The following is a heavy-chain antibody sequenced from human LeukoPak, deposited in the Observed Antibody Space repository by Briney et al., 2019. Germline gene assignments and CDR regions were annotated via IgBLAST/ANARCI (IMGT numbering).Heavy chain of an antibody. CDR2: INHSGST. D-gene: IGHD6-13*01. CDR3: ARGLKPQQLAPKRTAYYFDY. Sequence: PSETLSLTCAVYGGSFSGYYWSWIRQPPGKGLEWIGEINHSGSTNYNPSLKSRVTISVDTSKNQFSLKLSSVTAADTAVYYCARGLKPQQLAPKRTAYYFDYWGQGTLVTVSS. V-gene: IGHV4-34*01. J-gene: IGHJ4*02. CDR1: GGSFSGYY.